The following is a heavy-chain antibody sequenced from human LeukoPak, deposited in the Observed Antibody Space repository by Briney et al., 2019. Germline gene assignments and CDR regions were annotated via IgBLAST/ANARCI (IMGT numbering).Heavy chain of an antibody. Sequence: GGSLRLSCTASGFTFGDYAMNWVRQAPGKGLEWVAFIRSKAYGGTTEYAASVKGRFTFSRDDSKSIAYLQMNSLKTEDTAVYYCTRDGGFQYYFDYWGQGTLVTVSS. CDR3: TRDGGFQYYFDY. V-gene: IGHV3-49*04. CDR1: GFTFGDYA. D-gene: IGHD2-15*01. CDR2: IRSKAYGGTT. J-gene: IGHJ4*02.